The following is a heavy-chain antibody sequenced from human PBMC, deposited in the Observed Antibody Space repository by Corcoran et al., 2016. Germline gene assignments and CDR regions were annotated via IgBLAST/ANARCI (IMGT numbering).Heavy chain of an antibody. CDR2: IKSKTDGGTT. CDR3: TTDGGFNSGPTRNYYYGMDV. J-gene: IGHJ6*02. D-gene: IGHD1-26*01. Sequence: EVQLVESGGGLVKPGGSLRLSCAASGFTFSNAWMNWVRQAPGKGLEWVGRIKSKTDGGTTDYAAPVKGRFTISRDDSKNTLYLQMNSLKTEDTAVYDCTTDGGFNSGPTRNYYYGMDVWGQGTTVTVSS. CDR1: GFTFSNAW. V-gene: IGHV3-15*07.